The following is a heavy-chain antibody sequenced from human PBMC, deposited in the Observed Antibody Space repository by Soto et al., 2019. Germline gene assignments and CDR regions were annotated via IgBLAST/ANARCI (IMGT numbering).Heavy chain of an antibody. J-gene: IGHJ6*02. CDR2: IMPVLGVT. CDR1: GSTFSSYT. CDR3: ARRRYCGVDCYNKFDYGMAV. V-gene: IGHV1-69*02. D-gene: IGHD2-21*02. Sequence: QVQLVQSGAEVRKPGSSVEVSCMASGSTFSSYTVNWVRQAPGQGLEWIGRIMPVLGVTHYARRFQGRVTITADRSRKTAYMELTSLTSEDTAVYYCARRRYCGVDCYNKFDYGMAVWGQGSTITVSS.